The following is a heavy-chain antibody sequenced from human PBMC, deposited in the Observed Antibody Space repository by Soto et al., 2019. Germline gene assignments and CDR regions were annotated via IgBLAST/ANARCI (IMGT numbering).Heavy chain of an antibody. D-gene: IGHD3-22*01. CDR2: IYYSGST. Sequence: PSETLSLTCTVSGGSISSSSYYWGWIRQPPGKGLEWIGSIYYSGSTYYNPSLKSRVTISVDTSKNQFSLKLCSVTAADTAVFYCANPKIEFYNWFDSWGQGTLVTVSS. J-gene: IGHJ5*01. V-gene: IGHV4-39*01. CDR1: GGSISSSSYY. CDR3: ANPKIEFYNWFDS.